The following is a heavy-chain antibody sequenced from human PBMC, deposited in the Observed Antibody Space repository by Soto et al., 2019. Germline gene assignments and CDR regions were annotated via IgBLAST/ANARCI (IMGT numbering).Heavy chain of an antibody. V-gene: IGHV4-34*01. J-gene: IGHJ5*02. Sequence: TLSLTCAVYGGSFSGYYWSWIRQPPGKGLEWIGEINHSGSTNYNPSLKSRVTISVDTSKNQFSLKLSSVTAADTAVYYCARRNLRYYYGSGSSLPINWFDPWGQGTLVTVS. CDR2: INHSGST. D-gene: IGHD3-10*01. CDR1: GGSFSGYY. CDR3: ARRNLRYYYGSGSSLPINWFDP.